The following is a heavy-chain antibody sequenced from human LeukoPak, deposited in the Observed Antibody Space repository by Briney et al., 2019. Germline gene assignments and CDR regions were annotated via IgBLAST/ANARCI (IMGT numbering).Heavy chain of an antibody. Sequence: GESLKISCKGSGYSFNSYWIGWVRQMPGKGLEWMGIIYPGDSDTRYSPSFQGQVTISADQSISTAYLQWSSLKASDTAMYYCARHDGYGDYVGPEGNAFDIWGQGTMVTVSS. CDR2: IYPGDSDT. CDR1: GYSFNSYW. CDR3: ARHDGYGDYVGPEGNAFDI. J-gene: IGHJ3*02. V-gene: IGHV5-51*01. D-gene: IGHD4-17*01.